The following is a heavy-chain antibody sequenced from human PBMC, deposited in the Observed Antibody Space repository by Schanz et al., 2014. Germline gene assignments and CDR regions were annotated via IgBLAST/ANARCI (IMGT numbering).Heavy chain of an antibody. Sequence: QVQLVESGGGVVQPGRSLRLSCAASGITLSGYGLHWVCQAPGKGLEWVGFISFDGRNTGYAHSVKGRFTISRDNAKNSLYLQMNSLRAEDTAVYYCARPSDSSWYMDVWGKGTTVTVSS. V-gene: IGHV3-30*03. J-gene: IGHJ6*03. CDR2: ISFDGRNT. CDR3: ARPSDSSWYMDV. D-gene: IGHD2-21*02. CDR1: GITLSGYG.